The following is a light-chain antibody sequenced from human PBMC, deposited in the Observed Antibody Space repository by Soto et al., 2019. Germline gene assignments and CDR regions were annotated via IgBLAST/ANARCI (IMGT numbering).Light chain of an antibody. CDR2: GAS. CDR1: QSVSSGH. V-gene: IGKV3-20*01. J-gene: IGKJ1*01. Sequence: EIVLTQSPGTLSLSPGERATLSCRASQSVSSGHLAWYQQKPGQAPRLLIYGASSRATGIPDRFSGSGSGTDFALTINRLEPEDFAAYYCQQYGSSPWTFXQGTKVDIK. CDR3: QQYGSSPWT.